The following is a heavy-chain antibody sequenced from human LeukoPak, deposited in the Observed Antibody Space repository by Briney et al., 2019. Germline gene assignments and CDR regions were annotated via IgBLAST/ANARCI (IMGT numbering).Heavy chain of an antibody. CDR3: ARVPSYSYYRYYYYGMDV. V-gene: IGHV1-69*13. CDR2: IIPIFGTA. D-gene: IGHD5-18*01. CDR1: GGTFSSYA. J-gene: IGHJ6*02. Sequence: SVKVSCKASGGTFSSYAISWVRQAPGQGLEWMGGIIPIFGTANYAQKFQGRVTITADESTSTAYMELSSLGSEDTAVYYCARVPSYSYYRYYYYGMDVWGQGTTVTVSS.